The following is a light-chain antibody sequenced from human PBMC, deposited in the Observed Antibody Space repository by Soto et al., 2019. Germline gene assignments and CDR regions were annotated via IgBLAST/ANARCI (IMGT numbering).Light chain of an antibody. CDR2: DVS. Sequence: QSALTQPASVSGSPGQSITISCTGTSSDVGGYNYVSWYQQHPGKAPKFMIYDVSNRPSGVSNRFSGSKSGNTASLTISGLHAEDEADYYYSSYTTSNTRQIVFGTGTKVTVL. CDR3: SSYTTSNTRQIV. V-gene: IGLV2-14*01. J-gene: IGLJ1*01. CDR1: SSDVGGYNY.